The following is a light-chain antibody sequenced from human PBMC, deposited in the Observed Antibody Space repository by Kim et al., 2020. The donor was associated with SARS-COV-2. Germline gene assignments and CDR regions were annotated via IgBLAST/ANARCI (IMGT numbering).Light chain of an antibody. J-gene: IGKJ4*01. CDR2: STS. V-gene: IGKV1-9*01. CDR1: QGIAND. Sequence: SVGNRVTITCLAIQGIANDLAWYQQKSGKAPKLLIYSTSTLQSGVPSRFSGSGAGTDFTLTIGSLQPEDFATYYCQQLNTYPLTFGGGTKVDIK. CDR3: QQLNTYPLT.